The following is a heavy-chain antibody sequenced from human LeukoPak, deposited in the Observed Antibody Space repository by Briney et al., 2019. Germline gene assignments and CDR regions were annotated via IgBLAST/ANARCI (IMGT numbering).Heavy chain of an antibody. CDR2: IYSSGTT. V-gene: IGHV4-59*01. CDR1: GGSPHRYF. J-gene: IGHJ4*02. D-gene: IGHD3/OR15-3a*01. Sequence: SETLSLTCVVSGGSPHRYFWTWVRQPPGKGLEWIGRIYSSGTTDYSPSLKSRLTISIDTSKNQFSLRLASVTAADTAVYYCGRRPAVDGPIDNWGKGILVAVSS. CDR3: GRRPAVDGPIDN.